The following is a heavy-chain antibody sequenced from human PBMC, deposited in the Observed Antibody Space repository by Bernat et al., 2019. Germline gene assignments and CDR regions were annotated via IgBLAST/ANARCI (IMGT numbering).Heavy chain of an antibody. Sequence: EVQLVESGGGLIQPGGSLRLSCAASGFTVSSNYMSWVRQAPGKGLEWVSVIYSGGSTYYADSVKGRFTISRDNSKNTLYLQMNSLRAEVTAVYYCARLHSSPSRGDALDIWGQGTMVTVSS. J-gene: IGHJ3*02. V-gene: IGHV3-53*01. CDR3: ARLHSSPSRGDALDI. D-gene: IGHD6-13*01. CDR1: GFTVSSNY. CDR2: IYSGGST.